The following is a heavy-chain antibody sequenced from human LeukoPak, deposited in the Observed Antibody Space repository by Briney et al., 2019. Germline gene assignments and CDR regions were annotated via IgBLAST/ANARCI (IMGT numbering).Heavy chain of an antibody. Sequence: GGSLRLSCAASGFTFSDYYMSWIRQAPGKGLEWVSYISSSGSTIYYADSVKGRFTISRDNAKNSLYLQMNSLRAEDTAVYYCARAVDIVVVVAATYYFDYWGQGTLVTVSS. D-gene: IGHD2-15*01. CDR1: GFTFSDYY. V-gene: IGHV3-11*01. CDR2: ISSSGSTI. J-gene: IGHJ4*02. CDR3: ARAVDIVVVVAATYYFDY.